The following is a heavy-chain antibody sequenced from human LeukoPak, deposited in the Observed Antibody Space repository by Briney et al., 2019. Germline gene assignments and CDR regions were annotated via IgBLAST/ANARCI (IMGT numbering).Heavy chain of an antibody. D-gene: IGHD3-3*01. V-gene: IGHV3-23*01. J-gene: IGHJ4*02. Sequence: GGSLRLSCAASGFTFSSYAMSWVRQAPGKRLEWVSAISGSGGSTYYADSVKGRFTISRDNSKNTLYLQMNSLRAEDTAVYYCAKDLSYYDFWSGSGNFDYWGQGTLVTVSS. CDR3: AKDLSYYDFWSGSGNFDY. CDR1: GFTFSSYA. CDR2: ISGSGGST.